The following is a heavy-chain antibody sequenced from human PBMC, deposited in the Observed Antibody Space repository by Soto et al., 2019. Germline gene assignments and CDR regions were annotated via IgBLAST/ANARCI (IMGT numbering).Heavy chain of an antibody. J-gene: IGHJ5*02. V-gene: IGHV1-69*13. CDR3: ARDLIAGALWFDP. CDR2: IIPIFGTA. CDR1: GGTFSSYA. D-gene: IGHD6-19*01. Sequence: SVKVSCKASGGTFSSYAISWVRQAPGQGLEWMGGIIPIFGTANYAQKFQGRVTITADESTSTAYMELSSLRSEDTAVYYCARDLIAGALWFDPWGQGTLVTVSS.